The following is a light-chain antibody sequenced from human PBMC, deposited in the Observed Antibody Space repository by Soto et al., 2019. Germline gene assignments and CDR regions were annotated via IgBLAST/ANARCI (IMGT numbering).Light chain of an antibody. J-gene: IGLJ1*01. V-gene: IGLV2-14*01. Sequence: QSALTQPASVSGSPGQSITISCTGSSSDIGAYNYVSWFQQYPGKAPKLIISEVSNRPSGVSNRFSGSKSGTAASLTISELQTEDEADYFCFSFTTDWTHVFGTGTKVTVL. CDR1: SSDIGAYNY. CDR3: FSFTTDWTHV. CDR2: EVS.